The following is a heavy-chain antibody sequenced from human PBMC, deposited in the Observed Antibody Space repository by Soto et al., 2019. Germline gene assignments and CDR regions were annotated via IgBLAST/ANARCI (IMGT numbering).Heavy chain of an antibody. V-gene: IGHV4-38-2*01. CDR2: LYHIGST. CDR1: GYSISSGNY. CDR3: ARGNCSSPNCYSFSGYYGMDV. Sequence: SETLSLTCAVSGYSISSGNYWAWIRQPPGRGLEWIGSLYHIGSTHYNTSLKSRVTISVDTSKNHFPLKLTSVTAADTALYYCARGNCSSPNCYSFSGYYGMDVWGQGTTVTSP. J-gene: IGHJ6*02. D-gene: IGHD2-2*01.